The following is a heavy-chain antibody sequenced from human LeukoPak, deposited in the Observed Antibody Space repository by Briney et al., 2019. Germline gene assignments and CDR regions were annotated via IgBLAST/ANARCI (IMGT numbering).Heavy chain of an antibody. CDR1: GFTFSSYW. CDR3: AREEQQLVPDFDY. D-gene: IGHD6-13*01. V-gene: IGHV3-74*01. CDR2: INTDGSST. J-gene: IGHJ4*02. Sequence: GGSLRLSCAASGFTFSSYWMHWVRHAPGKGLVWVSRINTDGSSTSYADSVKGRFTISRDNAKNTLYLQMNSLRAEDTAVYYCAREEQQLVPDFDYWGQGTLVTVSS.